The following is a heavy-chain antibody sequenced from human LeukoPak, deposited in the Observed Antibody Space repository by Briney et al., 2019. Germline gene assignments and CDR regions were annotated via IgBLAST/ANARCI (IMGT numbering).Heavy chain of an antibody. V-gene: IGHV3-7*01. CDR2: INQDGSEK. D-gene: IGHD1-26*01. J-gene: IGHJ4*02. CDR3: ASGAGWESGY. Sequence: GGSLRLSCAVSGPTSSRNFMSWIRQTPEKGLEWVAYINQDGSEKNYVDSVKGRFTISRDNAKNSLFLQMNSLRAEDTAIYYCASGAGWESGYWGQGTLVTVSS. CDR1: GPTSSRNF.